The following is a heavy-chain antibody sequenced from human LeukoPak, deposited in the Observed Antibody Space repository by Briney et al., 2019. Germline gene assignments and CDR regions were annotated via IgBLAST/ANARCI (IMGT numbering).Heavy chain of an antibody. Sequence: PGGSLRLSCAASGFTFSSYAMHWVRQAPGKGLELVAVIWHDGYTKYYAVSVKGRFTISRDTSNDTLYLQMSSLRAEDTAVYYCARDGFVTNTYYYYYMDVWGRGTTVTVSS. V-gene: IGHV3-33*01. D-gene: IGHD3-10*01. CDR1: GFTFSSYA. J-gene: IGHJ6*03. CDR3: ARDGFVTNTYYYYYMDV. CDR2: IWHDGYTK.